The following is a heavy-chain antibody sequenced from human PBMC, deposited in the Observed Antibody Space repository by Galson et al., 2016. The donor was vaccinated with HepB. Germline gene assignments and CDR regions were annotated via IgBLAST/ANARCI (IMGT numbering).Heavy chain of an antibody. V-gene: IGHV3-66*01. Sequence: SLRLSCAASGFTVSNNYMRWIRQAPGKGLEWVSFIYSGGGTYYADSVRGRFTISRDNSKNTLYLQMNSLIAADTAVYYCARGGNYAGSWGQGTLVTVSS. D-gene: IGHD3-16*01. CDR2: IYSGGGT. CDR1: GFTVSNNY. CDR3: ARGGNYAGS. J-gene: IGHJ4*02.